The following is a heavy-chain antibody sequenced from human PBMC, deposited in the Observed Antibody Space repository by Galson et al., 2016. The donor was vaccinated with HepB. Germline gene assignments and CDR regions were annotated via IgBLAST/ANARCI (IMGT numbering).Heavy chain of an antibody. V-gene: IGHV1-69*06. CDR3: VSSLDQLLYDY. CDR2: IVPVFGTT. J-gene: IGHJ4*02. Sequence: SVKVSCKASGGTFNSYTIVWVRQAPGQGLEWMGGIVPVFGTTHSAQKFQARVTITADKSTSTAYMELSSLRSDDTAVYYCVSSLDQLLYDYWGQGTLVTVSS. CDR1: GGTFNSYT. D-gene: IGHD2-2*02.